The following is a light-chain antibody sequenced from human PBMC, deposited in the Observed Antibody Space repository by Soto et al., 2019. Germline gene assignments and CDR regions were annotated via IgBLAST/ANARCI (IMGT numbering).Light chain of an antibody. CDR3: QQSYSTPPT. J-gene: IGKJ1*01. V-gene: IGKV4-1*01. CDR2: WAS. Sequence: DIVMTQSPDSLAVSLGERATINCKSSQSDLYSSNNKNYLAWYQQKPGQPPKLLIYWASTRESGVPDRFSGSGSGTDFTLTISSLQAEDVAVYYCQQSYSTPPTFGQGTKVDIK. CDR1: QSDLYSSNNKNY.